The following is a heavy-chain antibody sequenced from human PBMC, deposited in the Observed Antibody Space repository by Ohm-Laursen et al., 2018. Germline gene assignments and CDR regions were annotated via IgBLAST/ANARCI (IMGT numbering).Heavy chain of an antibody. CDR3: ALEWSTGVDI. V-gene: IGHV3-9*01. CDR2: ISRNSGSM. CDR1: GFTFDDYA. J-gene: IGHJ4*02. Sequence: SLRLSCAASGFTFDDYAMHWVRQAPGKGLEWVSGISRNSGSMGYADSVKGRFTISRDNANNSLYLQMNSLRSEDTAVYYCALEWSTGVDIWGQGTLVTVSS. D-gene: IGHD3-3*01.